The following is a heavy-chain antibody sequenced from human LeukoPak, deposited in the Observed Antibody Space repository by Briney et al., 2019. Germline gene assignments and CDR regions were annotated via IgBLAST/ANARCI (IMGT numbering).Heavy chain of an antibody. CDR3: LVDTRLNDY. CDR2: INPNSGGT. V-gene: IGHV1-2*02. CDR1: GYTFTGYY. D-gene: IGHD5-18*01. Sequence: ASVKVSCKASGYTFTGYYMHWVRQAPGQGLEWMGWINPNSGGTNYAQKFQGRVTMTEDTSTDTAYMELSSLRSEDTAVYYCLVDTRLNDYWGQGTLVTVSS. J-gene: IGHJ4*02.